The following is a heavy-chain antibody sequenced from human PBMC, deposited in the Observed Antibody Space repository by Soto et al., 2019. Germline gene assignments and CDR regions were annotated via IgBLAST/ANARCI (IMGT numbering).Heavy chain of an antibody. J-gene: IGHJ4*01. CDR1: GGSISSGGYY. CDR3: SRGVGLERRRAYFDY. V-gene: IGHV4-31*03. Sequence: SETLSLTCTVSGGSISSGGYYWSWIRQHPGEGLEWIGYIYYSGSTYYNPSLKSRVTISVDTSKNQFSLKLSSVTAADTAVYYCSRGVGLERRRAYFDYWGHGTLVTVSS. CDR2: IYYSGST. D-gene: IGHD1-1*01.